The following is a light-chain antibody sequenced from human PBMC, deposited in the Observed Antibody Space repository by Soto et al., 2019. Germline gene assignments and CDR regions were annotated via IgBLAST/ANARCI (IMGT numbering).Light chain of an antibody. CDR1: QTVSSNY. CDR2: GAS. J-gene: IGKJ1*01. Sequence: EIVLTQSPGTLSLSPGEIATLSCGASQTVSSNYLAWYQQKPGQAPRLLIYGASSRAPGIPDRFSGSGSGTDFVLTISRLEPEDFAVYYCQQYFKSPWTFGQGTKVDIK. CDR3: QQYFKSPWT. V-gene: IGKV3-20*01.